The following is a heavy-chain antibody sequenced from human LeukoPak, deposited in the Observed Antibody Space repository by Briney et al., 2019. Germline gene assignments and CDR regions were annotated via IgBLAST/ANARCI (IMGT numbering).Heavy chain of an antibody. J-gene: IGHJ4*02. CDR1: GFTFSSYS. Sequence: NPGGSLRLFCAASGFTFSSYSMNWVRQAPGKGLEWVSSISSSSSYIYYADSVKGRFTISRDNAKNSLYLQMNSLRAEDTAVYYCARDLYDESPFDYWRQGTLVTVSS. CDR3: ARDLYDESPFDY. V-gene: IGHV3-21*01. D-gene: IGHD2/OR15-2a*01. CDR2: ISSSSSYI.